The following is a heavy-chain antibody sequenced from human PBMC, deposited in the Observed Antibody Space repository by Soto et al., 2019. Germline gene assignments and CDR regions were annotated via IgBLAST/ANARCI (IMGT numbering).Heavy chain of an antibody. CDR2: IYYTGST. CDR3: ARSVGRGGYYYYGMDV. Sequence: PSEALSLTSPVSGGSISPSYWRWLRQPPVKGLDRIGYIYYTGSTNYNPSLKTRLTISVDKSTNTFSLKLTSVTAADTAVYYCARSVGRGGYYYYGMDVWGQGTTVTVAS. CDR1: GGSISPSY. D-gene: IGHD3-16*01. V-gene: IGHV4-59*01. J-gene: IGHJ6*02.